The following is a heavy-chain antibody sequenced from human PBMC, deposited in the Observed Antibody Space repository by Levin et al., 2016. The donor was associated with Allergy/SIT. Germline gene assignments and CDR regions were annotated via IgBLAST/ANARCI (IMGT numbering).Heavy chain of an antibody. J-gene: IGHJ4*02. CDR3: ARNDVVGAAVLFDY. D-gene: IGHD2-15*01. CDR2: IIPILGIA. V-gene: IGHV1-69*04. CDR1: GGTFSSYA. Sequence: SVKVSCKASGGTFSSYAISWVRQAPGQGLEWMGRIIPILGIANYAQKFQGRVTITADTSTSTAYMELRSLRSDDTAVYYCARNDVVGAAVLFDYWGQGTLVTVSS.